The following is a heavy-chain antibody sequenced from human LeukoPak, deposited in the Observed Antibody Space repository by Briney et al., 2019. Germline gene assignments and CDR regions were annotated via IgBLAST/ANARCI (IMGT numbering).Heavy chain of an antibody. J-gene: IGHJ4*02. CDR2: IYYSGST. CDR3: ASGGVIRGVIRRVDY. V-gene: IGHV4-39*01. Sequence: SETLSLTCTVSGGSISSSSYYGGWIRQPPGKGLEWIGSIYYSGSTYYNPSLKSRVTISVDTSKNQFSLKLSSVTAADTAVYHCASGGVIRGVIRRVDYWGQGTLVTVSS. D-gene: IGHD3-10*01. CDR1: GGSISSSSYY.